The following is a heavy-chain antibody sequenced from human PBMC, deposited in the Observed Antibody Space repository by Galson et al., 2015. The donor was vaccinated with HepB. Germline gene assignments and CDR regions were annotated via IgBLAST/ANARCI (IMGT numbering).Heavy chain of an antibody. CDR3: TRVSLVVASPDY. CDR1: GFTFGDYA. V-gene: IGHV3-49*04. Sequence: SLRLSCAASGFTFGDYAMSWVRQAPGKGLEWVGFIRSKAYGGTTEYAASVKGRFTISRDDSKSIAYLQMNSLKTEDTAVYYCTRVSLVVASPDYWGQGTLVTVSS. CDR2: IRSKAYGGTT. J-gene: IGHJ4*02. D-gene: IGHD3-22*01.